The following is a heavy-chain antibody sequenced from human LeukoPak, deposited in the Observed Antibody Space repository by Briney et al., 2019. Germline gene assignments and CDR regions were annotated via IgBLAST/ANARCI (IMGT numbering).Heavy chain of an antibody. J-gene: IGHJ5*02. D-gene: IGHD3-3*01. CDR1: GITLSSYW. CDR3: ARVAFWSGYWNWFDP. Sequence: PGGSLRLSCAASGITLSSYWMHWVRQAPGKGLVWVSRINSDGSSTTYADSVKGRFTISRDNAKNTLYLQMNSLRAEDTAMYYCARVAFWSGYWNWFDPWGQGTLVTVSS. V-gene: IGHV3-74*01. CDR2: INSDGSST.